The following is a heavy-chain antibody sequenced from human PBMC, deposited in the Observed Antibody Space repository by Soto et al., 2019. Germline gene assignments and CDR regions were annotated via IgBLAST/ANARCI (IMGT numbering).Heavy chain of an antibody. V-gene: IGHV1-3*01. CDR1: GYTFTSYA. Sequence: EASVKVSCKASGYTFTSYAMHWVRQAPGQRLEWMGWINAGNGNTKYSQKFQGRVTITRDTSASTAYMELSSLRSEDTAVYYCARGPLWFGEKWAFDIWGQGTMVTVSS. CDR3: ARGPLWFGEKWAFDI. CDR2: INAGNGNT. D-gene: IGHD3-10*01. J-gene: IGHJ3*02.